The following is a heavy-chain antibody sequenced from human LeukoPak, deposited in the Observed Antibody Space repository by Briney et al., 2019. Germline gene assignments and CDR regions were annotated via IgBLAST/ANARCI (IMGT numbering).Heavy chain of an antibody. CDR2: IYYSGST. Sequence: SETLSLTCTVSGGSISSYYWSWIRQPAGKGLEWIGYIYYSGSTNYNPSLKSRVTISLDTSKNQFSLKLSSVTAADTAVYYCARHFYDRDFDYWGQGSLVTVSS. D-gene: IGHD3-22*01. J-gene: IGHJ4*02. V-gene: IGHV4-59*01. CDR1: GGSISSYY. CDR3: ARHFYDRDFDY.